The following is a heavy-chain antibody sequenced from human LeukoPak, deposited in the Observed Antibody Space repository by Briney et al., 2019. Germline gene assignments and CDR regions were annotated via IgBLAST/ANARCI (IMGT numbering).Heavy chain of an antibody. CDR1: GGTFSSYA. CDR3: ARDLDSGSHDYWFDP. J-gene: IGHJ5*02. CDR2: IIPIFGTA. D-gene: IGHD1-26*01. Sequence: SVKVSCKASGGTFSSYAISWVRQAPGQGLEWMGGIIPIFGTANYAQKFQGRVTITADESTSTAYMELSSLRSEDTAVYYCARDLDSGSHDYWFDPWGQGTLVTVSS. V-gene: IGHV1-69*13.